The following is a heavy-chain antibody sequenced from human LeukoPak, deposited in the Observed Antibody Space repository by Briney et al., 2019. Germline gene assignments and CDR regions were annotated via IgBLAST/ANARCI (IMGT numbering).Heavy chain of an antibody. Sequence: DSVKGRLTISRDNAKNSLYLQMNSLRAEDTAVYYCARDMGYCSSTSCYWLDYYYYGMDVWGQGTTVTVSS. D-gene: IGHD2-2*01. J-gene: IGHJ6*02. V-gene: IGHV3-7*03. CDR3: ARDMGYCSSTSCYWLDYYYYGMDV.